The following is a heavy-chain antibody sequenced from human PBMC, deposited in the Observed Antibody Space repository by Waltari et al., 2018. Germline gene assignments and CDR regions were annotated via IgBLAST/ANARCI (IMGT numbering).Heavy chain of an antibody. Sequence: QVQLQQWGAGLLKPSETLSLTCAVYGGSFSGYYWSWIRQPPGKGLEWVGEINQSGSTTYNASRKSRVTISVDTSKNQFSLSLSSVTAADTAVYYCARPLSLIGRLPYGSGSSNWFDPWGQGTLVTVSS. J-gene: IGHJ5*02. CDR1: GGSFSGYY. D-gene: IGHD3-10*01. CDR2: INQSGST. V-gene: IGHV4-34*01. CDR3: ARPLSLIGRLPYGSGSSNWFDP.